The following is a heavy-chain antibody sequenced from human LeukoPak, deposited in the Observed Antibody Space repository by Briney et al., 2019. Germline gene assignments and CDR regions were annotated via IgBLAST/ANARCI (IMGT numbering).Heavy chain of an antibody. Sequence: PGGSLRLSCAASGFTFSSYGMSWVRQAPGKGLEWVSAISGSGGNTYYAGSVKGRFTISRDNSKNTLYLQMNSLRAEDTAVYYCARDSSGWYHNWFDPWGQGTLVTVSS. CDR2: ISGSGGNT. V-gene: IGHV3-23*01. CDR1: GFTFSSYG. D-gene: IGHD6-19*01. J-gene: IGHJ5*02. CDR3: ARDSSGWYHNWFDP.